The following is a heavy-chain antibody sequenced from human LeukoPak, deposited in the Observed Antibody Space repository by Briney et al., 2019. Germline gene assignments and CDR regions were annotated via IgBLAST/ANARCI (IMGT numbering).Heavy chain of an antibody. D-gene: IGHD3-9*01. J-gene: IGHJ4*02. V-gene: IGHV1-18*01. CDR3: ARSRRHGYYDILTGYYADFDY. CDR2: ISAYNGNT. CDR1: GYTFTSYG. Sequence: GASVTVSCTASGYTFTSYGISWVRQAPGQGLEWMGWISAYNGNTNYAQKLQGRVTMTTDTSTSTAYMELRSLRSDDTAVYYCARSRRHGYYDILTGYYADFDYWGQGTLVTVSS.